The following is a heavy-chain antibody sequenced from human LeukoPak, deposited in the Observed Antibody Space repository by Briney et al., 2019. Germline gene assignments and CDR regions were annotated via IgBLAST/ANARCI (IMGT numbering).Heavy chain of an antibody. CDR1: GFTFSSYA. Sequence: GGSLRLSCAASGFTFSSYAMSWVRQAPGKGLEWVSGICGSGGSTNYADSVKGRFTISRDNSKNTLYLQMNSLRAEDTAVYCCARTTGTRYFDPWGQGTLVTVSS. CDR3: ARTTGTRYFDP. J-gene: IGHJ5*02. CDR2: ICGSGGST. V-gene: IGHV3-23*01. D-gene: IGHD1-1*01.